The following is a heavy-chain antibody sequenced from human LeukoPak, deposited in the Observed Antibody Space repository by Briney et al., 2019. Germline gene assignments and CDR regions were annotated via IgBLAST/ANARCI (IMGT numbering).Heavy chain of an antibody. CDR1: GFTFSSYA. J-gene: IGHJ4*02. Sequence: GGSLRLPCAASGFTFSSYAMSWVRQAPGKGLEWVSGISGSGAGTYYADSVQGRFTISRDSSKNTLYLQMNSLRAEDTALYYCAKHGSGWRIDYWGQGTVVTVSS. D-gene: IGHD6-19*01. CDR3: AKHGSGWRIDY. CDR2: ISGSGAGT. V-gene: IGHV3-23*01.